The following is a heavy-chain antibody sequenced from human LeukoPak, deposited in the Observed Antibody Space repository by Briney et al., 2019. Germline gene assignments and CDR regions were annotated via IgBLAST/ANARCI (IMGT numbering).Heavy chain of an antibody. J-gene: IGHJ3*02. CDR2: IYYSGST. V-gene: IGHV4-30-4*01. CDR1: GGSISSGDYY. CDR3: ARGVVIAAASRFDI. Sequence: SETLSLTCTVSGGSISSGDYYWSWIRQPPGKGLEWIGYIYYSGSTNYNPSLKSRVTISVDTSKNQFSLKLSSVTAADTAVYYCARGVVIAAASRFDIWGQGTMVTVSS. D-gene: IGHD6-13*01.